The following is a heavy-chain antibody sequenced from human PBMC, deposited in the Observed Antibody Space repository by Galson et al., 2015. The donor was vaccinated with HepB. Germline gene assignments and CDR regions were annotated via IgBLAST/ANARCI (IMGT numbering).Heavy chain of an antibody. CDR2: IYPGDSDT. Sequence: QSGAEVKKPGESLKISCKGSGYSFTSYWIGWVRQMPGKGLEWMGIIYPGDSDTRYSPSFQGQVTISADKSISTAYLQWSSLKASDTAMYYCARRGGYCTNGVCYPELNWFDPWGQGTLVTVSS. V-gene: IGHV5-51*03. CDR1: GYSFTSYW. J-gene: IGHJ5*02. CDR3: ARRGGYCTNGVCYPELNWFDP. D-gene: IGHD2-8*01.